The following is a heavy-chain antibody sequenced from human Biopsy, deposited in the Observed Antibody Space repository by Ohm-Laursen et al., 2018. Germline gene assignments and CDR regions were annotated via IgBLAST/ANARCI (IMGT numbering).Heavy chain of an antibody. Sequence: SVKVSCKTSGGTFSSSAITWVRQAPGQGLEWMGGIIGIFRTAHYAQKFQGRVTTTADEFMSTAYMELSSLRSEDTAVYYCARGGGYNWNNGWFDPWGQGTLVTVSS. CDR3: ARGGGYNWNNGWFDP. V-gene: IGHV1-69*13. CDR2: IIGIFRTA. D-gene: IGHD1/OR15-1a*01. J-gene: IGHJ5*02. CDR1: GGTFSSSA.